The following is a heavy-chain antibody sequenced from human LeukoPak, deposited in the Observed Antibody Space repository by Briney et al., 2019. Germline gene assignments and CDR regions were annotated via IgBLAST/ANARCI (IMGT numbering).Heavy chain of an antibody. J-gene: IGHJ3*02. D-gene: IGHD6-19*01. V-gene: IGHV3-20*01. Sequence: GGSLRLSCAASGFTFDDYGMSWVRQAPGKGLEWVSGINWNGGSTGYADSVKGRFTISRDNAKNSLYLQMNSLRAEDTALYHCARGYSSGWYRDPDAFDIWGQWTMVTVSS. CDR3: ARGYSSGWYRDPDAFDI. CDR1: GFTFDDYG. CDR2: INWNGGST.